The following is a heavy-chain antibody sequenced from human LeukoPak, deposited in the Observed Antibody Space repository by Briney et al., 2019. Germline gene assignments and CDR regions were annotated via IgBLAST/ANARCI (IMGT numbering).Heavy chain of an antibody. V-gene: IGHV3-48*03. CDR3: ARDLDYDCWSGQRAFDI. J-gene: IGHJ3*02. D-gene: IGHD3-3*01. CDR1: GFTFSSYE. CDR2: ISGSGSTI. Sequence: PGGSLRLSCAASGFTFSSYEMNWVRQAPGKGLQWVSYISGSGSTIYYADSVKGRFTISRDNAKNSLYLQMNSLRAEDTAVYYCARDLDYDCWSGQRAFDIWGQGTMVTVSS.